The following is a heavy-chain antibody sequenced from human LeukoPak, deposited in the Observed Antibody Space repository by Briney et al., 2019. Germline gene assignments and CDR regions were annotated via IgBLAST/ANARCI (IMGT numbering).Heavy chain of an antibody. CDR3: ARKEGGQLANTRRWFDP. V-gene: IGHV4-34*01. D-gene: IGHD6-13*01. CDR2: INHTGST. Sequence: PSETLSLTCAVSGVSFSDYYWSWIRQPPGKGLEWIGEINHTGSTNYNPSLKSRVTISVDTSKNQFSLKLRSVTAADTAVYYCARKEGGQLANTRRWFDPWGQGTLVTVSS. CDR1: GVSFSDYY. J-gene: IGHJ5*02.